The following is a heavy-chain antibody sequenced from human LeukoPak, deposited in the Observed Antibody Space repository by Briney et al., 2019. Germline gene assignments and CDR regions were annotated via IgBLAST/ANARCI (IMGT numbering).Heavy chain of an antibody. D-gene: IGHD6-13*01. V-gene: IGHV3-43*02. CDR3: AKDTPAIAAAGGIDY. CDR1: GFTFDDYA. Sequence: GGSLRLSCAASGFTFDDYAMHWVRQAPGKGLEWVSLISGDGGSTYYADSVKGRFTISRDNSKNSLNLQMNSLRTEDTALYYCAKDTPAIAAAGGIDYWGQGTLVTVSS. J-gene: IGHJ4*02. CDR2: ISGDGGST.